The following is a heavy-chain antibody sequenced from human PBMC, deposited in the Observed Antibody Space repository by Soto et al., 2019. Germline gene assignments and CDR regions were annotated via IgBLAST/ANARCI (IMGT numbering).Heavy chain of an antibody. CDR1: GASFNSYY. J-gene: IGHJ4*02. CDR2: VYHSGAT. CDR3: ATRPPGATWYGVFDY. Sequence: PSETLSLTCTVSGASFNSYYWSWIRQSPGKGPEWIGYVYHSGATNYNPSLETRVTISLDSSKNQFSLKLNSVTAADTAVYYCATRPPGATWYGVFDYWSQGTLVTVSS. V-gene: IGHV4-59*01. D-gene: IGHD6-13*01.